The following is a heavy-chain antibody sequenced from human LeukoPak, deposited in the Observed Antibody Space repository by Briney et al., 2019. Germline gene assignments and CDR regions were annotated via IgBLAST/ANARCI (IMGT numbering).Heavy chain of an antibody. Sequence: GGSLRLSCAASGFTFSSYAMSWVRQAPGKGLEWVSAISGSSGSTYYADSVKGRFTISRDNSKNTLYLQMNSLRAEDTAVYYCAKFGGVSSSSRGGYWGQGTLVTVSS. CDR2: ISGSSGST. V-gene: IGHV3-23*01. CDR1: GFTFSSYA. D-gene: IGHD6-6*01. CDR3: AKFGGVSSSSRGGY. J-gene: IGHJ4*02.